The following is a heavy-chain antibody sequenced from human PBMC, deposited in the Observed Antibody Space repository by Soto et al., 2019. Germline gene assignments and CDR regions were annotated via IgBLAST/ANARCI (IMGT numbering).Heavy chain of an antibody. V-gene: IGHV4-59*01. D-gene: IGHD3-16*01. CDR3: ARGGYDYIWGSQGGYYMDV. CDR2: IYYSGST. J-gene: IGHJ6*03. Sequence: SETLSLTCTVSGGSISSYYWSLIRQPPGKGLEWIGYIYYSGSTNYNPSLKSRVTISVDTSKNQFSLKLSSVTAADTAVYYCARGGYDYIWGSQGGYYMDVWGKGTTVTVSS. CDR1: GGSISSYY.